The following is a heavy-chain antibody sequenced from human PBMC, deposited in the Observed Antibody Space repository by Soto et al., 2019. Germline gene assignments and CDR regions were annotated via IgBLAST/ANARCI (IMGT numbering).Heavy chain of an antibody. CDR3: AQLVVAGITYYCDY. CDR1: GFSLSTSAVG. D-gene: IGHD2-15*01. Sequence: QITLKESGPTLVKPTQTLTLTCTFSGFSLSTSAVGVGWIRQPPGKPREWLAFIYWDGDKRYSPSLKSSLTITKDTAKIQVVLAMTNMDPVATATYYCAQLVVAGITYYCDYCGQGTLVTVSS. CDR2: IYWDGDK. V-gene: IGHV2-5*02. J-gene: IGHJ4*02.